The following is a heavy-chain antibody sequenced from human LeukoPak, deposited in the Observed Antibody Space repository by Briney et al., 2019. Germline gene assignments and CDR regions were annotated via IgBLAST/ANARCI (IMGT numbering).Heavy chain of an antibody. Sequence: SETLSLTCTVSDASISGYYWSWIRQPPGKGLEWIGSIHFSGSTNYNPSLRSRVTISVDTSKNQLSLKLSSVTAADTAVYYCARHVAQGAVSGTGIFDYWGQGTLVTVSS. D-gene: IGHD6-19*01. CDR3: ARHVAQGAVSGTGIFDY. CDR1: DASISGYY. V-gene: IGHV4-59*08. J-gene: IGHJ4*02. CDR2: IHFSGST.